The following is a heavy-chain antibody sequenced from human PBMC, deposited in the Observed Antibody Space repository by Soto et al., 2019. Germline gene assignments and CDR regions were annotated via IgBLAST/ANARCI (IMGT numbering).Heavy chain of an antibody. Sequence: QVQLQESGPGLVKPSETLSLTCTVSGGSISSYYWSWIRQPPGKGLEWIGYIYYSGSTNYNPSLKSRVTISVDTSKNQFSLKLSSVTAADPAVYYCAKVNDFWTGYYSTNWFDPWGQGTLVTVSS. CDR1: GGSISSYY. CDR3: AKVNDFWTGYYSTNWFDP. CDR2: IYYSGST. V-gene: IGHV4-59*01. J-gene: IGHJ5*02. D-gene: IGHD3-3*01.